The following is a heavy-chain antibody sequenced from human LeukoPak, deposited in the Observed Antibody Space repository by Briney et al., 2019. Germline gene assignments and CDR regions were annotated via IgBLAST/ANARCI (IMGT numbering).Heavy chain of an antibody. J-gene: IGHJ4*02. V-gene: IGHV3-23*01. CDR1: GFTFSSYA. CDR3: ARAFPFDY. CDR2: ISGSGGNT. Sequence: PGGSLRLSCAASGFTFSSYAMTWVRQAPGKGLEWVSGISGSGGNTYYTDSVRGRLSISRDNAKNSLYLQMNSLRAEDTAVYYCARAFPFDYWGQGTLVTVSS.